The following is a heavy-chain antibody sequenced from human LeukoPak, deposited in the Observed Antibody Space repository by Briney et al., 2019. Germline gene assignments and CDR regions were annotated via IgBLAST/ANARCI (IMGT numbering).Heavy chain of an antibody. Sequence: GRSLRLSCAASGFIFSSYGMHWVRQAPGKGLEWVAVIWYDGSNKYYADSVKGRFTISRDNSKNTLYLQMNSLRAEDTAVYYCARRYCSCTSCYFSNWFNPWGQGTLVTVSS. CDR3: ARRYCSCTSCYFSNWFNP. CDR2: IWYDGSNK. D-gene: IGHD2-2*01. V-gene: IGHV3-33*01. CDR1: GFIFSSYG. J-gene: IGHJ5*02.